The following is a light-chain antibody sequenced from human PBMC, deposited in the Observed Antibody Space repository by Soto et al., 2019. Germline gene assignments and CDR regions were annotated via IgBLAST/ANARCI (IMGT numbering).Light chain of an antibody. CDR2: AAS. CDR3: QKYNSAPLT. CDR1: QDIGVY. V-gene: IGKV1-27*01. J-gene: IGKJ4*01. Sequence: DIQMTQSPSSLSASLGGRVTITCRASQDIGVYLAWFQQKPGKVPKLLIYAASTLQSGVPSRFSGSGSGTDFALTISSLQPEDFATYYCQKYNSAPLTFGGGTKVDIK.